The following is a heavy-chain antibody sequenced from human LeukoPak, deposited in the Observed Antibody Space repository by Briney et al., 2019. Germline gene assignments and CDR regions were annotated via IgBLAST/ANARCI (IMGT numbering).Heavy chain of an antibody. CDR2: LSWVGGST. CDR1: GFTFDDYA. J-gene: IGHJ4*02. D-gene: IGHD2-21*02. CDR3: AETARYYFDY. Sequence: GGSLRLSCAASGFTFDDYAMLWVRQPPGKGLEWVSLLSWVGGSTYYADSVKGRFTISRDNSKNTLYLQMNSLRAEDTAVYYCAETARYYFDYWGQGTLVTVSS. V-gene: IGHV3-43D*03.